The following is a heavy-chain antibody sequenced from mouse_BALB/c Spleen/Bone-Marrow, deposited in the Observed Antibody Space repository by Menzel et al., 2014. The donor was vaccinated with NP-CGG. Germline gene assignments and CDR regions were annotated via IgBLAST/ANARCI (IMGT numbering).Heavy chain of an antibody. V-gene: IGHV5-6*01. J-gene: IGHJ3*01. Sequence: EVLLVESGGDLVKPGGSPKLSCAASGFTFSSYGMSWVRQTPDKRLEWVATISSGGSYTYYPDSVKGRFTISRDNAKNTLYPQMSSLKSEDTAMYYCARPYDFGAWFAYWGQGTLVTVSA. CDR3: ARPYDFGAWFAY. CDR2: ISSGGSYT. CDR1: GFTFSSYG. D-gene: IGHD2-4*01.